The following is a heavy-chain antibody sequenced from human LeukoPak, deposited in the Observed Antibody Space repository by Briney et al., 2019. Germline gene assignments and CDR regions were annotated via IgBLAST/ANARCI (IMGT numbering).Heavy chain of an antibody. V-gene: IGHV4-39*01. Sequence: SETLSLTCTVSGGSISSSSYYWGWIRQPPGKGLEWIGSIDYSGSTYYNPSLKSRVTISVDTSKNQFSLKLSSVTAADTAVYYCARLRRYSSGWSNYFDYWGQGTLVTVSS. J-gene: IGHJ4*02. D-gene: IGHD6-19*01. CDR1: GGSISSSSYY. CDR3: ARLRRYSSGWSNYFDY. CDR2: IDYSGST.